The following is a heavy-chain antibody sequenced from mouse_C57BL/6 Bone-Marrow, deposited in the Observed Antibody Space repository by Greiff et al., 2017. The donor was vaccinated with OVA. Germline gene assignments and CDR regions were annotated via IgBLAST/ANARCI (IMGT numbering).Heavy chain of an antibody. CDR3: ARKERIGEYFDY. D-gene: IGHD2-14*01. V-gene: IGHV1-76*01. J-gene: IGHJ2*01. Sequence: HVQLQESGAELVRPGASVKLSCKASGYTFTDYYISWVKQRPGQGLEWIACIYPGSGNIYYNEKFKGKATLTAEKSSSTAYMQLSSLTSEDSAVYGRARKERIGEYFDYWGQGTTRTVSS. CDR2: IYPGSGNI. CDR1: GYTFTDYY.